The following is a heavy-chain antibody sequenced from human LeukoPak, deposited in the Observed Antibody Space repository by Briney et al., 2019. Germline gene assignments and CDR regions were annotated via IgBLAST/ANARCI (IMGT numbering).Heavy chain of an antibody. V-gene: IGHV3-30*04. Sequence: SCAASGFTFSNYAMHWVRQAPGKELEWVALISYDGSNRDYADSVKGRFTISRDDSKNTLYLQMNSLRAEDTAVYYCARLKAVAGMNLPPDYWGQGTLVTVSS. CDR3: ARLKAVAGMNLPPDY. CDR1: GFTFSNYA. J-gene: IGHJ4*02. D-gene: IGHD6-19*01. CDR2: ISYDGSNR.